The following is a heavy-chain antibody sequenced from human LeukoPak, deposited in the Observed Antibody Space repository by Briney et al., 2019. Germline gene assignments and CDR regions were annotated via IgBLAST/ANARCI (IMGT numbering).Heavy chain of an antibody. CDR3: ATQMTTVTPIDY. D-gene: IGHD4-11*01. J-gene: IGHJ4*02. Sequence: SQTLSLTCTVSGGSISSGDYYWSWIRQPPGKGLEWIGYIYYSGSTYYNPSLKSRVTISVDTSKNQFSLKLSSVTAADTAVYYCATQMTTVTPIDYWGQGTLVTVSS. CDR1: GGSISSGDYY. V-gene: IGHV4-30-4*01. CDR2: IYYSGST.